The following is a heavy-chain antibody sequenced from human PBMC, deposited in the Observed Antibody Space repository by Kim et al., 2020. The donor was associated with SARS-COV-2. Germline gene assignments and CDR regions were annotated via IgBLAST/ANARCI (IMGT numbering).Heavy chain of an antibody. Sequence: SETLSLTCAVYGGSFSGYYWSWIRQSPGKGLEWIGEINHSGSTNYNPSLKSRVTISVNTSKNQFSLKLSSVTAADTAVYYCARGRSITIFGVVIIHYSMDFWGQGTTVTVSS. CDR1: GGSFSGYY. CDR3: ARGRSITIFGVVIIHYSMDF. D-gene: IGHD3-3*01. CDR2: INHSGST. V-gene: IGHV4-34*01. J-gene: IGHJ6*01.